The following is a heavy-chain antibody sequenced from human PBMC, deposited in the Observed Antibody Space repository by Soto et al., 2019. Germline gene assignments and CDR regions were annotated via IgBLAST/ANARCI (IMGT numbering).Heavy chain of an antibody. CDR1: GFTFTSSA. D-gene: IGHD3-3*01. CDR2: IVVGSGNT. V-gene: IGHV1-58*02. J-gene: IGHJ5*02. CDR3: AASLYYDFWSGYYGWFDP. Sequence: GASVNVSCKASGFTFTSSAMQWVRQARGQRLEWIGWIVVGSGNTNYAQKFQERVTITRDMSTSTAYMELSSLRSEDTAVYYCAASLYYDFWSGYYGWFDPWGQGTLVTVSS.